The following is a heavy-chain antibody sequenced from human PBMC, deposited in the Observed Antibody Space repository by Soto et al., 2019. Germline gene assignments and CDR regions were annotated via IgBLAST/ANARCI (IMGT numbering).Heavy chain of an antibody. V-gene: IGHV3-23*01. CDR3: AKDGGIVATINYYYYYMDV. Sequence: HPGGSLRLSCAASGFTFSSYAMSWVRQAPGKGLEWVSAISGSGGSTYYADSVKGRFTISRDNSKNTLYLQMNSLRAEDTAVYYCAKDGGIVATINYYYYYMDVWGKGTTVTVSS. J-gene: IGHJ6*03. D-gene: IGHD5-12*01. CDR2: ISGSGGST. CDR1: GFTFSSYA.